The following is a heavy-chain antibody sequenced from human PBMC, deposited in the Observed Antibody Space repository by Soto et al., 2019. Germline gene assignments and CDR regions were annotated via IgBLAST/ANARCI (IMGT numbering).Heavy chain of an antibody. CDR2: ISGSGGST. CDR3: AAYCDASSCYRGFDY. J-gene: IGHJ4*02. CDR1: GFTFSSYV. V-gene: IGHV3-23*01. Sequence: PGGSLRLSCAASGFTFSSYVMTWVRQTPGEGLEWVSAISGSGGSTFYSDSVKGRFTISRDNSKNTLYLQMNSLRAEDTALYYCAAYCDASSCYRGFDYWGQGTLVTISS. D-gene: IGHD2-15*01.